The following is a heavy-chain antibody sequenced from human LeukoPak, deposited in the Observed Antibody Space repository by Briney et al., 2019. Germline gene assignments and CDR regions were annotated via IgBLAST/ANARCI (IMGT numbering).Heavy chain of an antibody. CDR1: AFTLSSYS. Sequence: PGGSLTLASAASAFTLSSYSMNWVRQAPGKGLEWVSYITGSSSTISYADSVKGRFTISRDNARNSLYLQMNSLRAEDTAVYYCATDRHWAFDYWGQGTLVTVSS. CDR2: ITGSSSTI. CDR3: ATDRHWAFDY. J-gene: IGHJ4*02. V-gene: IGHV3-48*01. D-gene: IGHD3-16*01.